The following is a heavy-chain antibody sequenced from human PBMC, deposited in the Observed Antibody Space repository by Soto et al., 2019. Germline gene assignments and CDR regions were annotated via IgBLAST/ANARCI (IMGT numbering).Heavy chain of an antibody. V-gene: IGHV4-30-2*01. D-gene: IGHD6-13*01. CDR1: GGSISSGGYS. CDR3: AGFIAAAGTNWFDP. Sequence: SETLSLTCAVSGGSISSGGYSWSWIRQPPGKGLEWIGYIYHSGSTYYNPSLKSRVTISVDRSKNQFSLKLSSVTAADTAVYYCAGFIAAAGTNWFDPWGQGTLVTVSS. J-gene: IGHJ5*02. CDR2: IYHSGST.